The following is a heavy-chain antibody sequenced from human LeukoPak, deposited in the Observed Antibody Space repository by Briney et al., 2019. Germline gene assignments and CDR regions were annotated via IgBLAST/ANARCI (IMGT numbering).Heavy chain of an antibody. CDR3: ARTRITMVRGARDAFDI. V-gene: IGHV1-46*01. CDR1: GYTFTSYY. D-gene: IGHD3-10*01. J-gene: IGHJ3*02. CDR2: INPSGGST. Sequence: ASVKVSCKASGYTFTSYYMHWVRQAPGQGLEWMGIINPSGGSTSYAQKFQGRVTMTRDTTTSTVYMELSSLRSEDTAVYYCARTRITMVRGARDAFDIWGQGTMVTVSS.